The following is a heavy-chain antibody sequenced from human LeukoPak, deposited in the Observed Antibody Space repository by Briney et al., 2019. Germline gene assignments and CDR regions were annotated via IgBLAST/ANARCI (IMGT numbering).Heavy chain of an antibody. J-gene: IGHJ4*02. CDR3: ARGPNSNWSGLDF. V-gene: IGHV3-74*01. CDR1: GFTFSSYW. D-gene: IGHD6-6*01. CDR2: IDRDGSRI. Sequence: GGSLRLSCAVSGFTFSSYWMHWVRQAPGKGLVWVSRIDRDGSRINYADSVKGRFTISRDNGKNTLYLQVNNLRAEDTAVYYCARGPNSNWSGLDFWGQGTLLTVSS.